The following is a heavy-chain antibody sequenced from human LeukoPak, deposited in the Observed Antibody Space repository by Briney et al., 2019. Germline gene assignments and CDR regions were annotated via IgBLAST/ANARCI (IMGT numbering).Heavy chain of an antibody. Sequence: SETLSLTCAVYGGSFNGYYWSWIRQPPGKGLEWIGEINHSGSTNYNPSLKSRVTISVDTSKNQSSLKLSSVTAADTAVYYCARRLLGYCSGGSCYSGYFQHWGQGTLVTVSS. D-gene: IGHD2-15*01. J-gene: IGHJ1*01. CDR2: INHSGST. CDR1: GGSFNGYY. V-gene: IGHV4-34*01. CDR3: ARRLLGYCSGGSCYSGYFQH.